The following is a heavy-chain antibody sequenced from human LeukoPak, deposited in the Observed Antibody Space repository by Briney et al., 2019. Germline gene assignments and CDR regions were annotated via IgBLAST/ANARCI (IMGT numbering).Heavy chain of an antibody. D-gene: IGHD6-13*01. CDR2: ISSSGDTI. Sequence: GGSLRLSCAASGFTFRSYEMNWVRQAPGKGLEWISYISSSGDTIYYADSVKGRFTISRDNSKNTLYLQMNSLRAEDTAVYYCARGGSSWYFLGYWGQGTLVTVSS. CDR3: ARGGSSWYFLGY. J-gene: IGHJ4*02. CDR1: GFTFRSYE. V-gene: IGHV3-48*03.